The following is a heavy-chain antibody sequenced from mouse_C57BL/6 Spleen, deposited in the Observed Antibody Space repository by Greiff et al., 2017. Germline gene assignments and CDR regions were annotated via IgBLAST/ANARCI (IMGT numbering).Heavy chain of an antibody. J-gene: IGHJ3*01. Sequence: VQLQQSGAGLVRPWTSLSVSCKASGYAFTNYLIEWVKQRPGQGLEWIGVINPGSGGTNYNEKFKGKATLTADKSSSTAYMQLSSLTSEDSAVYVCARGVDSSGYVGAYWGQGTLVTVSA. V-gene: IGHV1-54*01. CDR2: INPGSGGT. D-gene: IGHD3-2*02. CDR3: ARGVDSSGYVGAY. CDR1: GYAFTNYL.